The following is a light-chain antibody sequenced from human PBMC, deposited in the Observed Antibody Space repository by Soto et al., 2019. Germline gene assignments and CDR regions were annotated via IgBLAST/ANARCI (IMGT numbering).Light chain of an antibody. V-gene: IGLV2-18*02. Sequence: QSVLTQPPSVSGSPGQSVTISCTGTSSDVGSYNRVSWYQQPPGTAPKLIIYEVSYRPSGVPDRFSGSKSGNTASLTISGLQAEDEADYYCSSYASSSPYVFGTGTKLTVL. CDR2: EVS. CDR1: SSDVGSYNR. J-gene: IGLJ1*01. CDR3: SSYASSSPYV.